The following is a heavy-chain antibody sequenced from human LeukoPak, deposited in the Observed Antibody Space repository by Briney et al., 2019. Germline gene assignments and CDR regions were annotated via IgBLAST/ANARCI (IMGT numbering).Heavy chain of an antibody. D-gene: IGHD5-18*01. CDR1: GFTFSNYW. CDR3: ARDIGGGYTYGLGGY. CDR2: IRQDGSEK. J-gene: IGHJ4*02. Sequence: GASLRLSCAASGFTFSNYWMTWVRQAPGKGMEWVANIRQDGSEKHYVDSVKGRFTVSRDNAKNSLYLQMNSLRAEDTAVYYCARDIGGGYTYGLGGYWGQGTLVTVSS. V-gene: IGHV3-7*01.